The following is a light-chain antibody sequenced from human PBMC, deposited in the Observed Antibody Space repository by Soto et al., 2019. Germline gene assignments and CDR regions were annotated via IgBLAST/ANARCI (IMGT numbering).Light chain of an antibody. CDR2: EVS. CDR1: SSDVGAYNY. Sequence: QSALTQPASVSGSPGQSITISCTGTSSDVGAYNYVSWFQQHPGKAPKLMIYEVSNRPSGVSNRFSGFKSGNTASLTISGLQAEDEADYYCTSYTRTNTFVFGTGTQLTVL. J-gene: IGLJ7*01. V-gene: IGLV2-14*01. CDR3: TSYTRTNTFV.